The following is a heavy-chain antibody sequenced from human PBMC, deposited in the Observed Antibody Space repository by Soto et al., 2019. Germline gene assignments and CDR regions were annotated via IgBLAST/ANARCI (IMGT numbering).Heavy chain of an antibody. CDR1: GFTFRSFS. V-gene: IGHV3-21*01. D-gene: IGHD6-6*01. CDR2: ISSSSNYM. J-gene: IGHJ4*02. Sequence: EVQLVESGGGLVKPGGSLRLSCAASGFTFRSFSMNWLRQAPGEGLEWVSSISSSSNYMYYADSLKGRFTISRDNAKDSLFLQMHSVRAEDTAVYYCARASSSGSYFDYWGQGTLVTVSS. CDR3: ARASSSGSYFDY.